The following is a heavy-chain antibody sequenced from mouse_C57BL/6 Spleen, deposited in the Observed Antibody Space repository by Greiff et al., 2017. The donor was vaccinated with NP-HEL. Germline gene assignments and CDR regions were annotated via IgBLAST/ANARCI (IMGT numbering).Heavy chain of an antibody. CDR1: GYTFTSYW. V-gene: IGHV1-7*01. CDR2: INPSSGYT. D-gene: IGHD3-2*02. Sequence: VQLVESGAELAKPGASVKLSCKASGYTFTSYWMHWVKQRPGQGLEWIGYINPSSGYTKYNQKFKDKATLTADKSSSTAYMQLSSLTYEDSAVYYCARSAAQATDYFDYWGQGTTLTVSS. J-gene: IGHJ2*01. CDR3: ARSAAQATDYFDY.